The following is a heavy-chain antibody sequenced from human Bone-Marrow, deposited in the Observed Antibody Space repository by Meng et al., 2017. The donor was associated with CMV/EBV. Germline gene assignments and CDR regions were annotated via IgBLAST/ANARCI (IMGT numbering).Heavy chain of an antibody. Sequence: GESLKISCAASGFTFSSYSMHWVRQAPGKGLEWVAVISYDGSNKYYADFVKGRFTISRDNSKNTLDLQMNRLRAEDTAVYYCARGYYYDSSDYYRTLDYWGQGTLVTVSS. J-gene: IGHJ4*02. D-gene: IGHD3-22*01. V-gene: IGHV3-30*03. CDR1: GFTFSSYS. CDR2: ISYDGSNK. CDR3: ARGYYYDSSDYYRTLDY.